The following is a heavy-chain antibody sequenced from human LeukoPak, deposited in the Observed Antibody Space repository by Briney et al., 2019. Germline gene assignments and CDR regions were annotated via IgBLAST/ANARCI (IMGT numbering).Heavy chain of an antibody. Sequence: SETLSLTCTVSGGSISSSSYYWGWIRQPPGKGLEWIGSIYYSGSTYYNPSLKSRVTISVDTSKNRFSLKLSSVTAADTAVYYCARRTSSGYYYFDYWGQGTLVTVSS. CDR3: ARRTSSGYYYFDY. CDR2: IYYSGST. D-gene: IGHD3-22*01. CDR1: GGSISSSSYY. J-gene: IGHJ4*02. V-gene: IGHV4-39*01.